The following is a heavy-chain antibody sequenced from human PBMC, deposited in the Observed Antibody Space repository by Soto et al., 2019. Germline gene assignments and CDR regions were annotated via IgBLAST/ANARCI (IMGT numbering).Heavy chain of an antibody. V-gene: IGHV3-33*01. Sequence: PGGSLRLSCAASGFTFSSYGMHWVRQAPGKGLEWVAVIWYDGSNKYYADSVKGRFTISRDNAKNSLYLQMNSLRAEDTAVYYCARGSVLVPADYYFDYWGQGTLVTVSS. J-gene: IGHJ4*02. CDR3: ARGSVLVPADYYFDY. CDR2: IWYDGSNK. CDR1: GFTFSSYG. D-gene: IGHD2-2*01.